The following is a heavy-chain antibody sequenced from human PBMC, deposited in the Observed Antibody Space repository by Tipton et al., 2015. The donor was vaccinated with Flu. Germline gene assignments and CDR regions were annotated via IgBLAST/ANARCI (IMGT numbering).Heavy chain of an antibody. Sequence: SLRLSCAVSGFTFSNAWMSWVRQAPGKGLEWVGRIKSKTDGGTTDCAAPVKGRFTISRDDSTNTLYLQMNSLKTEDTAVYYCTTDAGIVGARVGRSWYFDLWGRGTLVTVSS. CDR3: TTDAGIVGARVGRSWYFDL. CDR1: GFTFSNAW. D-gene: IGHD1-26*01. V-gene: IGHV3-15*01. J-gene: IGHJ2*01. CDR2: IKSKTDGGTT.